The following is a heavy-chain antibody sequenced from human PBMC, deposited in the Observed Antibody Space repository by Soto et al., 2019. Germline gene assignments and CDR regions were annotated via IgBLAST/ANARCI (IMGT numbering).Heavy chain of an antibody. CDR3: AKDHGGGTYFFYTYVDV. CDR2: ISWNSGSI. D-gene: IGHD3-16*01. V-gene: IGHV3-9*01. Sequence: DVQLVESGGGLIQPGRSLRLSCAASGFTFVDYAMHWVRQPPGKGLEWVSTISWNSGSISYADSVRGRFTISRDNAKNALYLQMNSLRVEDTALYYCAKDHGGGTYFFYTYVDVWGKGTTVTVS. CDR1: GFTFVDYA. J-gene: IGHJ6*03.